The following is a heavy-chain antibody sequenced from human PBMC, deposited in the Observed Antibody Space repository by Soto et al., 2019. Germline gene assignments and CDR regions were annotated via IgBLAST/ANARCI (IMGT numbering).Heavy chain of an antibody. D-gene: IGHD1-7*01. CDR1: GYTFTSYA. J-gene: IGHJ6*02. CDR2: INAGNGNT. Sequence: ASVKVACKASGYTFTSYAMHWVRQAPGQRLEWMGWINAGNGNTKYSQKFQGRVTITRDTSASTAYMELSSLRSEDTAVYYCASNHLGTTIYDMEGWGQGTTVTIS. CDR3: ASNHLGTTIYDMEG. V-gene: IGHV1-3*01.